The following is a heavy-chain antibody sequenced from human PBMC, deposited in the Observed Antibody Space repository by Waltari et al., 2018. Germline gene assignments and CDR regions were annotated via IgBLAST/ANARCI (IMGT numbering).Heavy chain of an antibody. D-gene: IGHD6-19*01. J-gene: IGHJ4*02. CDR2: IKQDGSEK. CDR3: ARDLYSTGSHDY. V-gene: IGHV3-7*01. Sequence: EVQLVESGGGLVQPGGSLRLSCAASGFTLSNYWMTWVRQAPGKGLEWVDNIKQDGSEKYYVDSVKGRFTISRDNAKNSLYLQMNSLTAEDTAVYSCARDLYSTGSHDYWGQGTLVTVSS. CDR1: GFTLSNYW.